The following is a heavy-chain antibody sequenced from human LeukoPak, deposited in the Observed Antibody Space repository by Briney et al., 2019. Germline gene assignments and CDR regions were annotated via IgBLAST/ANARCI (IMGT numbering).Heavy chain of an antibody. D-gene: IGHD3-10*01. CDR2: ISGSGGRT. Sequence: GGSLRLSCAASGFTFSSYAMRWVRQAPGKGLEWVSNISGSGGRTNCADSVKGRFTISRDNSKNTLYLQMNSLRAEDTAVYYCAKSSAAGAGSSYKYGMDVWGQGTTVTVSS. J-gene: IGHJ6*02. CDR3: AKSSAAGAGSSYKYGMDV. CDR1: GFTFSSYA. V-gene: IGHV3-23*01.